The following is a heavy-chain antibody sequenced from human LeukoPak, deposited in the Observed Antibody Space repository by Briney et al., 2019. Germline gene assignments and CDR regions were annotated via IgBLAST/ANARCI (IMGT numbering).Heavy chain of an antibody. CDR3: AKYGQWLGSIDY. Sequence: SLRLSCAASGFTFSSYAMHWVRQAPGKGLEWVAVISYDGSNKYYADSVKGRFTISRDNSKNTLYLQMNSLRAEDTAVYYCAKYGQWLGSIDYWGQGTLVTVSS. CDR2: ISYDGSNK. D-gene: IGHD6-19*01. CDR1: GFTFSSYA. J-gene: IGHJ4*02. V-gene: IGHV3-30-3*02.